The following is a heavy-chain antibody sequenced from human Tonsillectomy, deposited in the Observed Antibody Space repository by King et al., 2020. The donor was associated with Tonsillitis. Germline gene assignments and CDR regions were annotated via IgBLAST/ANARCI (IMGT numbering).Heavy chain of an antibody. CDR2: IKQDGSEK. CDR1: GFTFSSYW. V-gene: IGHV3-7*01. D-gene: IGHD3-16*01. Sequence: VQLVESGGGLVQPGGSLRLSCAASGFTFSSYWMSWFRQAPGKGLEWVANIKQDGSEKYYVDSVKGRFTISRDNAKNSLYLQMNSLKAEDTAVYYCARVRFPWPYDFDYWGQGTRVTVSS. J-gene: IGHJ4*02. CDR3: ARVRFPWPYDFDY.